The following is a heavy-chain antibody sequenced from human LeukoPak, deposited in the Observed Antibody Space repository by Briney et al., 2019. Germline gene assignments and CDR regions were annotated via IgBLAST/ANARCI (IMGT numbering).Heavy chain of an antibody. V-gene: IGHV3-30*04. CDR2: IPYDGSNK. CDR1: GFTFSTYA. CDR3: ARAPGYGTAYYFDY. D-gene: IGHD1-1*01. J-gene: IGHJ4*02. Sequence: GGSLRLSCAASGFTFSTYAMHWVRQAPGKGLEWVAVIPYDGSNKYYADSVKGRFTISRDNSKNTLYLQMNSLRAEDTAVYYCARAPGYGTAYYFDYWGQGTLVTVSS.